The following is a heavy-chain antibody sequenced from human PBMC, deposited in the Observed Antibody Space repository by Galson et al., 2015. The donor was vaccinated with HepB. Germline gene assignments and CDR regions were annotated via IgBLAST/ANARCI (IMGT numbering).Heavy chain of an antibody. J-gene: IGHJ6*02. CDR3: ARVGGYCSSTSCYDYYGMDV. D-gene: IGHD2-2*03. Sequence: SVKVSCKASGYTFTSYGISWVRQAPGQGLEWMGWISAYNGNTNYAQKLQGRVTMTTDTSTSTAYMELRSLRSDDTAVYYCARVGGYCSSTSCYDYYGMDVWGQGTTVTVSS. V-gene: IGHV1-18*04. CDR1: GYTFTSYG. CDR2: ISAYNGNT.